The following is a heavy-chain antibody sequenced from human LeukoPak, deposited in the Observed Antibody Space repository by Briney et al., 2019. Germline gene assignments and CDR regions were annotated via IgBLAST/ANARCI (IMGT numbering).Heavy chain of an antibody. CDR2: ISSSSSYI. Sequence: GGSLRLSCAASGFTSSSYSMNWVRQAPGKGLEWVSSISSSSSYIYYADSVKGRFTISRDNAKNSLYLQMNSLIAEDTAVYYCARLEEQWLTNDAFDIWGQGTMVTVS. J-gene: IGHJ3*02. CDR3: ARLEEQWLTNDAFDI. D-gene: IGHD6-19*01. V-gene: IGHV3-21*01. CDR1: GFTSSSYS.